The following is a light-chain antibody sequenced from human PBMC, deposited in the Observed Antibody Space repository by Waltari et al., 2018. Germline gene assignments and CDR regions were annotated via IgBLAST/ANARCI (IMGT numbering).Light chain of an antibody. CDR1: QIITHNY. CDR3: QQYGSSPRT. CDR2: GAS. V-gene: IGKV3-20*01. Sequence: DIVLTQSPDTLSLSPGERAVLSCRATQIITHNYLAWYQKRFGQAPKVLIHGASSRATGIPDRFSGSGCGTDFTLTIDRLGPADFAVYYCQQYGSSPRTFGQGTRVEIK. J-gene: IGKJ1*01.